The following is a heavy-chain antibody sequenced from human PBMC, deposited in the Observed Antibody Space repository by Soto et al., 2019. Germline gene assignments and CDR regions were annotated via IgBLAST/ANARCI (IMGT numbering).Heavy chain of an antibody. CDR3: ARGDYHDTSGPFSDAFDV. CDR2: ISYDGSNK. Sequence: GGSLSLPCAASGFIFSSYGMHWLRPAPGKGLEWVAAISYDGSNKHYTDSVKGRFTISRDNSKNTLYLQVTSLRTEDTAVYYCARGDYHDTSGPFSDAFDVWGQGTMVTVSS. J-gene: IGHJ3*01. CDR1: GFIFSSYG. V-gene: IGHV3-30*03. D-gene: IGHD3-22*01.